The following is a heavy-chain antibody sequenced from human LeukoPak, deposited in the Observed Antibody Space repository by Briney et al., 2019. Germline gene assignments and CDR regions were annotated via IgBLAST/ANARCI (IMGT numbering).Heavy chain of an antibody. V-gene: IGHV3-7*01. D-gene: IGHD6-19*01. Sequence: GGSLRLSCAASGFTFSNYWMNRVRQAPGKGLEGVASIQRDGSEKYYVESVKGRFTISRDNAKNSLYLQMNSLRAEDTAVYYCARQGYSSGKWGQGTLVTVSS. J-gene: IGHJ4*02. CDR2: IQRDGSEK. CDR1: GFTFSNYW. CDR3: ARQGYSSGK.